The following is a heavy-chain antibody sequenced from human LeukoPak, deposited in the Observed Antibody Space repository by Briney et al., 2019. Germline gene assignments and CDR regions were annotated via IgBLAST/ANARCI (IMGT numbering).Heavy chain of an antibody. CDR1: GYTFTTYE. J-gene: IGHJ4*02. V-gene: IGHV1-8*01. CDR3: TRGDRTSWFY. Sequence: ASVEVSCKASGYTFTTYEIIWVRQATGQRPEYMGWMNPNTGDTGYAQEFQGRLTLTRDISISTAYMELSSLRSADSAVYYCTRGDRTSWFYWGQGTLVTVSS. D-gene: IGHD1-14*01. CDR2: MNPNTGDT.